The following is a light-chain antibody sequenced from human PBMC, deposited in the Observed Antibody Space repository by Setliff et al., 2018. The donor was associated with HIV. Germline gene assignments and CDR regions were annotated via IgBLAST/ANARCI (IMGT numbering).Light chain of an antibody. V-gene: IGLV2-14*01. CDR3: SSYTRTTSL. J-gene: IGLJ2*01. CDR1: SSDVGGHNY. CDR2: EVS. Sequence: LTQPASVSGSLGYSITISCSGTSSDVGGHNYVSWYQQHPGKAPKLIIYEVSNRPSGVSNRFSGSKSGNTASLTISGLQAEDEADYFCSSYTRTTSLFGGGTKVTVL.